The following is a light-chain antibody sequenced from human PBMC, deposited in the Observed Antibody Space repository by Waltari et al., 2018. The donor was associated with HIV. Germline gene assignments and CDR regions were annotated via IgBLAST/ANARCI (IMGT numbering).Light chain of an antibody. V-gene: IGKV3-11*01. Sequence: EIVLTQSPATLSLSPGDTATLSCRASQSVSSYLIWYQQKPGQSPRLLIYDASKRATGTPARFSGGGSGTDFTLTISSLEPEDFAVYYCQQRFRWPKTFGQGTKVEIK. CDR1: QSVSSY. CDR2: DAS. CDR3: QQRFRWPKT. J-gene: IGKJ1*01.